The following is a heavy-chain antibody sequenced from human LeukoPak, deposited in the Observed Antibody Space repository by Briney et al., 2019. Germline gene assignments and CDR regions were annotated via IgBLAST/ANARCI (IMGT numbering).Heavy chain of an antibody. D-gene: IGHD7-27*01. CDR2: ISGSGGST. CDR3: AKAPTGGEFDY. V-gene: IGHV3-23*01. CDR1: GLSFSSYA. J-gene: IGHJ4*02. Sequence: PGGSLRLSCAASGLSFSSYAMSWVRQAPGKGLEWVSAISGSGGSTHYADTVKGRFTISRDNSKNTLYLQMNSLRAEDTAVYYCAKAPTGGEFDYWGQGTLVTVSS.